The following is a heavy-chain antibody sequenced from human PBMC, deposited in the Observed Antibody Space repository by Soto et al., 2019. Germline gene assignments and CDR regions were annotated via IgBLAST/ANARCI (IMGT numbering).Heavy chain of an antibody. Sequence: ASVKVSCKASGFTFTSSAMQWVRQARGQRLEWIGWIVVGSGNTNYAQKLQGRVTMTTDTSTSTAYMELRSLRSDDTAVYYCARDTMNYGSGPPRGWFDPWGQGTLVTVSS. CDR1: GFTFTSSA. J-gene: IGHJ5*02. V-gene: IGHV1-58*02. D-gene: IGHD3-10*01. CDR2: IVVGSGNT. CDR3: ARDTMNYGSGPPRGWFDP.